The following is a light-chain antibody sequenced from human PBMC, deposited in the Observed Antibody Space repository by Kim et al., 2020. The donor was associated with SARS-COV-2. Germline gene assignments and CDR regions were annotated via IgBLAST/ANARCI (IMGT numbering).Light chain of an antibody. CDR3: EQYDNY. CDR2: KAS. CDR1: QSNSMW. Sequence: STLSASLGDRVIITCRASQSNSMWLAWYQQKPEEVPKLLISKASSLQSGVPSRFSGSGSGTEFTLTISSLQPDDFGTYYCEQYDNYFGQGTKLEI. J-gene: IGKJ2*01. V-gene: IGKV1-5*03.